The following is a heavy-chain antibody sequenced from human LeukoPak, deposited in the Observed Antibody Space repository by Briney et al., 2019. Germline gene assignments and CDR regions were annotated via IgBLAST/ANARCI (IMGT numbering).Heavy chain of an antibody. D-gene: IGHD2-15*01. CDR1: GHSFINYW. V-gene: IGHV5-51*01. J-gene: IGHJ4*02. Sequence: GESLKISCKGPGHSFINYWIAWVRQMPGKGQEWIGIIFPGDSHTRYSPSFQGQVTISADMSIDTAYLQWSSLRASDTAMYYCARIAATWYGGSWGQGTLVFVSS. CDR3: ARIAATWYGGS. CDR2: IFPGDSHT.